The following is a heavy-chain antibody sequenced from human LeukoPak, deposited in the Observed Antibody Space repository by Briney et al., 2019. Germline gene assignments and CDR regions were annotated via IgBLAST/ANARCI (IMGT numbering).Heavy chain of an antibody. D-gene: IGHD2-21*01. Sequence: SETLSLTCTVSGDSISSYYWSWIRQPPGTGLEWIGHIYDRGSTNYNPSLKSRVTISVDTSKNQFSLKLSSVTAADTAVYYCARPHCGGDCYSRSYYAFDIWGQGTMVTVSA. CDR3: ARPHCGGDCYSRSYYAFDI. J-gene: IGHJ3*02. V-gene: IGHV4-59*01. CDR1: GDSISSYY. CDR2: IYDRGST.